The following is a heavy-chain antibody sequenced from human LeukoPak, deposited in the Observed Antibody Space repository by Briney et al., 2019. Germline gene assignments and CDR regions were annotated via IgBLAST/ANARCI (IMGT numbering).Heavy chain of an antibody. CDR1: GFTFSNYW. CDR2: INNDGSST. J-gene: IGHJ4*02. Sequence: GGSLRLSXAASGFTFSNYWMHWVRQAPGKGLVWVSHINNDGSSTSYADSVKGRFTISRDNAKNTLSLQMNSLRAEDTAVYYCARVGSSGYYPFDYWGQGTLVTVSS. CDR3: ARVGSSGYYPFDY. V-gene: IGHV3-74*01. D-gene: IGHD3-22*01.